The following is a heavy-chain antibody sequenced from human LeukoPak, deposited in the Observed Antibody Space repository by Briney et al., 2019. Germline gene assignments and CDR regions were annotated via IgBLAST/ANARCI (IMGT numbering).Heavy chain of an antibody. CDR2: TIPIFGTA. Sequence: SVKVSCKASGGTFSSYAISWVRQAPGQGLEWMGGTIPIFGTANYAQKFQGRVTITTDESTSTAYMELSSLRSEDTAVYYCARSPGGDGYNFDYWGQGTLVTVSS. J-gene: IGHJ4*02. D-gene: IGHD5-24*01. CDR1: GGTFSSYA. V-gene: IGHV1-69*05. CDR3: ARSPGGDGYNFDY.